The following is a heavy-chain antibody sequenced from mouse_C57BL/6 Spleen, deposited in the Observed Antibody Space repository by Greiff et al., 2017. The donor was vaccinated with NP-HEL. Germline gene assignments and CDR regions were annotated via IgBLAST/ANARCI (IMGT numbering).Heavy chain of an antibody. J-gene: IGHJ3*01. CDR3: ARSPGGSSYIWFAY. CDR2: IWTGGGT. CDR1: GFSLTSYA. D-gene: IGHD1-1*01. Sequence: VKLVESGPGLVAPSQSLSITCTVSGFSLTSYAISWVRQPPGKGLEWLGVIWTGGGTNYNSALKSRLSISKDNSKSQVFLKMNSLQTDDTARYYCARSPGGSSYIWFAYWGQGTLVTVSA. V-gene: IGHV2-9-1*01.